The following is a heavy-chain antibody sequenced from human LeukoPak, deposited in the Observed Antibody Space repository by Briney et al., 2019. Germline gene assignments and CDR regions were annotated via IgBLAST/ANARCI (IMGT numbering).Heavy chain of an antibody. CDR1: GYTFTSYG. CDR2: ISAYNGNT. Sequence: RASVKVSCKASGYTFTSYGISWVRQAPGQGLEWMGWISAYNGNTNYAQKLQGRVTMTTDTSTSTAYMELRSLRSDDTAVYYCARDRRDVTFIVRGVIRYAFDIWGQGTMVTVSS. D-gene: IGHD3-10*01. J-gene: IGHJ3*02. CDR3: ARDRRDVTFIVRGVIRYAFDI. V-gene: IGHV1-18*01.